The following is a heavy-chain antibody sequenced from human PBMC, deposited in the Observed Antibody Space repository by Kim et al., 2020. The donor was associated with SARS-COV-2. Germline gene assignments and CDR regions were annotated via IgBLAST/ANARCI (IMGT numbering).Heavy chain of an antibody. Sequence: YYADSVKGRFTISRDDSKNTVYLQMNSLRAEDTAVYYCARAKGSGGSCSDYWGQGTLVTVSS. CDR3: ARAKGSGGSCSDY. V-gene: IGHV3-23*03. D-gene: IGHD2-15*01. J-gene: IGHJ4*02.